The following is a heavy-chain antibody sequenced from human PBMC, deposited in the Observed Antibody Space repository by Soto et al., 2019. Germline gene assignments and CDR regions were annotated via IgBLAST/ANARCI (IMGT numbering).Heavy chain of an antibody. CDR3: ASNSSHYYDLPGYFQH. D-gene: IGHD3-22*01. CDR1: GGSISSGGYY. CDR2: IYYSGST. J-gene: IGHJ1*01. V-gene: IGHV4-31*03. Sequence: QVQLQESGPGLVKPSQTLSLTCTVSGGSISSGGYYWSWIRQHPGKGLEWIGYIYYSGSTNYNPSLKSRVTISVDTSKNQFALKLSSVSAADTAEYYCASNSSHYYDLPGYFQHWGQGTLVTVSS.